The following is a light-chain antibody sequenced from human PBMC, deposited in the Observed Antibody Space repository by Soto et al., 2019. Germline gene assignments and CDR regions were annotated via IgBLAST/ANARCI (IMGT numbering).Light chain of an antibody. V-gene: IGKV3-20*01. CDR2: GAS. Sequence: EIVLTQSPGTLSLSPGERATLSCRASQSVSSTYLIWYQQKPGQAPRLLIYGASSRATGIPDRFSGSGSGTDFTLTISRLEPEDLAVYYCQHYSSALITSGPGTKVDIK. CDR3: QHYSSALIT. CDR1: QSVSSTY. J-gene: IGKJ3*01.